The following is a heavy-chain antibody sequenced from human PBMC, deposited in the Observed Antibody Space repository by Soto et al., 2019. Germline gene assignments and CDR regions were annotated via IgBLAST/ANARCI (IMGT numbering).Heavy chain of an antibody. CDR3: ARAGAAPYYYYGMDV. CDR2: ISTYNGDT. Sequence: QVQLVQSGAEVRKPGASVKVSCKASGYTFSTSGMSWLRQAPGQGLEWVGGISTYNGDTNDAPKFQDRVTMTSDTSTSTVYMELRSLRSDDTAVYYCARAGAAPYYYYGMDVWGQGTRVTVSS. CDR1: GYTFSTSG. J-gene: IGHJ6*02. D-gene: IGHD2-15*01. V-gene: IGHV1-18*01.